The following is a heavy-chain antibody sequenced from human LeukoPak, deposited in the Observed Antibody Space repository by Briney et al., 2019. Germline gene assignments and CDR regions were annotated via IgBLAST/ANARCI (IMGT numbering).Heavy chain of an antibody. CDR2: ISSSSTI. Sequence: GGSLRLSCAASGFTFSSYSMNWVRQAPGKGLEWVSYISSSSTIYYADSVKGRFTISRDNAKNSLYLQMNSLRAEDTAVYYCARRAAAVDYWGQGTLVTVSS. V-gene: IGHV3-48*04. CDR1: GFTFSSYS. D-gene: IGHD6-13*01. CDR3: ARRAAAVDY. J-gene: IGHJ4*02.